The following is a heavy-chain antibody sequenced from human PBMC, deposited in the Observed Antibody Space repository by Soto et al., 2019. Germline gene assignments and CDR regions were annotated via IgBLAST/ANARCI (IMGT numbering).Heavy chain of an antibody. CDR2: INAYNGST. CDR1: GYTFTSYG. V-gene: IGHV1-18*01. J-gene: IGHJ3*02. Sequence: ASVKVSCKASGYTFTSYGISWVRQAPGQGLEWMGWINAYNGSTSYAQKFQGRVTMTRDTSTSTVYMELSSLRSEDTAVYYCARERVIAVAGILNAFDIWGQGTMVTVSS. D-gene: IGHD6-19*01. CDR3: ARERVIAVAGILNAFDI.